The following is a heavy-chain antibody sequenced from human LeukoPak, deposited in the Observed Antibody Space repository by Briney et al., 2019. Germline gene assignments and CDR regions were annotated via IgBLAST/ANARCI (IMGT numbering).Heavy chain of an antibody. Sequence: GGSLRLSCATSGFTFSSFTMNWVRQAPGKGLEWVSTISDGSRDTHYAGSVKGRFTISRDDSQNIVYLQMDSPTAEDTALYYCTTRLRNHFDYWGQGTRVTVSS. V-gene: IGHV3-23*01. J-gene: IGHJ4*02. CDR1: GFTFSSFT. D-gene: IGHD5-12*01. CDR3: TTRLRNHFDY. CDR2: ISDGSRDT.